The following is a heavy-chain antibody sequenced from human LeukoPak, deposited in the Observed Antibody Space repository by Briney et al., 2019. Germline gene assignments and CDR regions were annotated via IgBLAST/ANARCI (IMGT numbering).Heavy chain of an antibody. J-gene: IGHJ6*03. CDR1: GGTFSSYA. V-gene: IGHV1-69*05. D-gene: IGHD2-15*01. CDR3: ARGLLLPRSGGLYYYYMDV. CDR2: IIPIFGTA. Sequence: ASVKVSCKASGGTFSSYAISWVRQAPGQGLEWMGGIIPIFGTANYAQKFQGRVTITTDESTSTAYMELSSLRSEDTAVYYCARGLLLPRSGGLYYYYMDVWGKGTTVTVSS.